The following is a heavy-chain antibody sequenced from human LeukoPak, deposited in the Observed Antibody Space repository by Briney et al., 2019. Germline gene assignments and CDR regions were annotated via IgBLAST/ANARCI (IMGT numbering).Heavy chain of an antibody. CDR1: GGSISSSSYY. D-gene: IGHD1-20*01. J-gene: IGHJ6*03. CDR2: IYYSGST. Sequence: SETLSLTCTVSGGSISSSSYYWGWIRQPPGKGLEWIGSIYYSGSTYYNPSLKSRVTVSVDTSKNQFSLKLSSVTAADTAVYYCARSEYNWNRYYYYYMDVWGKGTTVTVSS. CDR3: ARSEYNWNRYYYYYMDV. V-gene: IGHV4-39*07.